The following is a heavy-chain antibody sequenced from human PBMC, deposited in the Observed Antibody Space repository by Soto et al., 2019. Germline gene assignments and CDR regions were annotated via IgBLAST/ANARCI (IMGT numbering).Heavy chain of an antibody. CDR2: INHSGST. Sequence: QVQLQQWGAGLLKPSETLSLTCAVYGGSFSGYYWSWIRQPPGKGLEWIGEINHSGSTNYNPSLKRRVTISVDKSKNQFSLKLSSVTAADTAVYYCARGFHYDFWSGYASAHWYFDLWGRGTLVTVSS. CDR3: ARGFHYDFWSGYASAHWYFDL. CDR1: GGSFSGYY. D-gene: IGHD3-3*01. J-gene: IGHJ2*01. V-gene: IGHV4-34*01.